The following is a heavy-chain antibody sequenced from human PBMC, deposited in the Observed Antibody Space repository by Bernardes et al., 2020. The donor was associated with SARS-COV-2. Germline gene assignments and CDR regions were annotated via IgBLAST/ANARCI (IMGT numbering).Heavy chain of an antibody. CDR1: GYSFRSNDLTD. CDR2: ISVYNGLT. Sequence: ASVKVSCKASGYSFRSNDLTDITWVRQAPGQGLEWMGRISVYNGLTNYGQNFQGRVSMTIDKSTDTAYLELRTLTSDDTAVYYCARQLEPPEGDWLDPWGQGTLVTVSS. V-gene: IGHV1-18*01. CDR3: ARQLEPPEGDWLDP. J-gene: IGHJ5*02. D-gene: IGHD1-1*01.